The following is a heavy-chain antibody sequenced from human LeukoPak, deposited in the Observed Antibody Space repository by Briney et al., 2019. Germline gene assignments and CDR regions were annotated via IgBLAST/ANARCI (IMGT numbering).Heavy chain of an antibody. D-gene: IGHD3-10*01. V-gene: IGHV4-4*02. CDR2: IYHSGST. J-gene: IGHJ4*02. CDR1: GGSISTSNW. CDR3: ANSGGVRGY. Sequence: KPSGTLSLTCAVSGGSISTSNWWSWVRQPPGKGLEWIGQIYHSGSTNYSPSLKSRVTMSADKSKNQFSLELSSVTAADTAVYYCANSGGVRGYWGQGTLVTVSS.